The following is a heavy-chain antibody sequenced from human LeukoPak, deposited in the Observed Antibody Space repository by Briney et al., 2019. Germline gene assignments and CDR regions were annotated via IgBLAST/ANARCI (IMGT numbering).Heavy chain of an antibody. CDR3: AREVTASSFDI. D-gene: IGHD2-21*02. V-gene: IGHV3-23*01. J-gene: IGHJ3*02. CDR2: ISDSGGGT. CDR1: GFTFSSYV. Sequence: PGGSLRLSCAASGFTFSSYVMNWVRQAPGKGLEWVSGISDSGGGTYYADSVKGRFTISRDNAKNSLYLQMNSLGAEDTALYYCAREVTASSFDILGQGTMVTVSS.